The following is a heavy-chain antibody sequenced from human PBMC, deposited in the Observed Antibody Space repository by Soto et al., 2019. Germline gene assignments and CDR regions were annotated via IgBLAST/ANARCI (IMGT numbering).Heavy chain of an antibody. D-gene: IGHD6-19*01. J-gene: IGHJ5*02. Sequence: QVTLKESGPVLVKPTETLTLTCTVSGFSLSNARMGVSWIRQPPGKALEWLAHIFSNDEKSYSTSLKSRLTISKDTSKRQVVLTTTNMDPVDTATYCCARIWQAVAGTDVDNWFDPWGQGTLVTVSS. V-gene: IGHV2-26*01. CDR3: ARIWQAVAGTDVDNWFDP. CDR2: IFSNDEK. CDR1: GFSLSNARMG.